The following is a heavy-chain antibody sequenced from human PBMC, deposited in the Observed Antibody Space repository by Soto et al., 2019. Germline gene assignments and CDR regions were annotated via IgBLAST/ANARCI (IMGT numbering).Heavy chain of an antibody. CDR2: IKMDASEK. J-gene: IGHJ4*02. Sequence: GGSLRLSCAASGFTFGSYWMSWVRQAPGKGLEWLATIKMDASEKKYVDSVKGRFTMSRDNAKNSLYLQMDSLRVDDTAVYSCVRGGGGGLFEHWGQGVLVTAPQ. CDR1: GFTFGSYW. V-gene: IGHV3-7*01. CDR3: VRGGGGGLFEH. D-gene: IGHD2-21*01.